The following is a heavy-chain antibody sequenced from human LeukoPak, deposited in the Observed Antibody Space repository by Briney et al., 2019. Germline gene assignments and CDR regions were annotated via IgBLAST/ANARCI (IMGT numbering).Heavy chain of an antibody. J-gene: IGHJ6*03. CDR3: ATYSSSWYSGYYYYYMDV. CDR2: MNPNSGNT. CDR1: GYTFTSCD. Sequence: ASVKVSCKASGYTFTSCDINWVRQATGQGLEWMGWMNPNSGNTGYAQKFQGRVTMTRNTSISTAYMELSSLRSEDTAVYYCATYSSSWYSGYYYYYMDVWGKGTTVTVSS. D-gene: IGHD6-13*01. V-gene: IGHV1-8*01.